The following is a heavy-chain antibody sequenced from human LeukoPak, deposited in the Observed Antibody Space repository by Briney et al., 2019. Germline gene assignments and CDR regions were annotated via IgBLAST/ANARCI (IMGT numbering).Heavy chain of an antibody. CDR3: ARGLAYCGGDCYLGYFDY. J-gene: IGHJ4*02. CDR1: GGSFSGYY. Sequence: SETLSPTCAVYGGSFSGYYWSWIRQPPGKGLEWIGEINHSGSTNYNPSLKSRVTISVDTSKNQFSLKLSSVTAADTAVYYCARGLAYCGGDCYLGYFDYWGQGTLVTVSS. V-gene: IGHV4-34*01. D-gene: IGHD2-21*02. CDR2: INHSGST.